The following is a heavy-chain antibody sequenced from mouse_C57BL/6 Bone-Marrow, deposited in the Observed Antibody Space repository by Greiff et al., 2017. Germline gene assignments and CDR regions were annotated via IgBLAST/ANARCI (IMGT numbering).Heavy chain of an antibody. Sequence: QVQLQQPGAELVRPGSSVKLSCKASGYTFTSYWMPWVKQRPIQGLEWIGNIDPSDSETHYNQKFKDKATLTVDKSSSTAYMQLSSLTSEDSAVYYGARDYGNLYYYAMDYWGQGTSVTVSS. D-gene: IGHD2-1*01. CDR2: IDPSDSET. V-gene: IGHV1-52*01. CDR1: GYTFTSYW. J-gene: IGHJ4*01. CDR3: ARDYGNLYYYAMDY.